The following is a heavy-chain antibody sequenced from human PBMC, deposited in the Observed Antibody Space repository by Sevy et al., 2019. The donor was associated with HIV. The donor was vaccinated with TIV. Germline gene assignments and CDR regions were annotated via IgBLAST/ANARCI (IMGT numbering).Heavy chain of an antibody. D-gene: IGHD1-26*01. CDR3: AYSGSYSIIFDS. Sequence: SETLSLTCTVSGGSVSSGSYYWSWIRQPPGKGLEWIGYIYYSGSTNYNPSLKSRVTISVGTSKNQISLKRTSVTAADTAVYYCAYSGSYSIIFDSWGQGTLVTVSS. CDR1: GGSVSSGSYY. CDR2: IYYSGST. J-gene: IGHJ4*02. V-gene: IGHV4-61*01.